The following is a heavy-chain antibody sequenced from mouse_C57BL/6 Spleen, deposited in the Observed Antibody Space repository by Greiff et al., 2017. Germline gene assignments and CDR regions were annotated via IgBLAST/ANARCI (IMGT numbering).Heavy chain of an antibody. D-gene: IGHD1-1*01. CDR1: GYTFTDYY. J-gene: IGHJ4*01. CDR2: INPNNGGT. Sequence: VQLQQSGPELVKPGASVKISCKASGYTFTDYYMNWVKQSHGKSLEWIGDINPNNGGTSYNQKFKGKATLTVDKSSSTAYMELRSLTSEDSAVYYCARLDHYYGSSFYYAMDYWGQGTSVTVSS. V-gene: IGHV1-26*01. CDR3: ARLDHYYGSSFYYAMDY.